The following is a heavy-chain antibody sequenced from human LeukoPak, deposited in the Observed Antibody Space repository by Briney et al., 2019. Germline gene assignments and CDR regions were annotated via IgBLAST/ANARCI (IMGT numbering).Heavy chain of an antibody. Sequence: GGSLRLSCAASGFTFSSYGMHWVRQAPGKGLEWVADISYDGSNKYYADSVKGRFTISRDNSKNTLYLQMNSLRAEDTAVYYCAKELNDYVWGSYRYSLGYFQHWGQGTLVTVSS. CDR2: ISYDGSNK. J-gene: IGHJ1*01. CDR3: AKELNDYVWGSYRYSLGYFQH. D-gene: IGHD3-16*02. CDR1: GFTFSSYG. V-gene: IGHV3-30*18.